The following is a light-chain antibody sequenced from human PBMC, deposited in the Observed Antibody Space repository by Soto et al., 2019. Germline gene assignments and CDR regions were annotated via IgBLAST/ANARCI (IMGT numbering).Light chain of an antibody. CDR2: DAS. J-gene: IGKJ4*01. CDR1: QDIANY. Sequence: DIQMTQSPSSLSASVGDRVTITCQASQDIANYLNWYQQKPGKAPKLLIYDASNLETGVPSRFSGSGSGTDFTFTISSLQPEDIATYYCQQANSFSSLTFGGGTKVDIK. CDR3: QQANSFSSLT. V-gene: IGKV1-33*01.